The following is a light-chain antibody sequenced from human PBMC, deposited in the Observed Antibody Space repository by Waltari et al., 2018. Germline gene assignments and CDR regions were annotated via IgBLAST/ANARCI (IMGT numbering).Light chain of an antibody. CDR1: QSLAHSDGNTY. J-gene: IGKJ2*01. Sequence: DVWPTPSPPALVGTLGLPPSISCRSSQSLAHSDGNTYLNWFQQRPGQSPRRLIYKVSNRDSGVPDRFSGSGSGTDFILKISRVEAEDVGVYYCMEGAQWYTFGQGTKLEIK. V-gene: IGKV2-30*02. CDR3: MEGAQWYT. CDR2: KVS.